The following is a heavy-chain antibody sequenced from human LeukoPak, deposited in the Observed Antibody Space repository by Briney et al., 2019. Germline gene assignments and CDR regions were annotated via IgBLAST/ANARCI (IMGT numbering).Heavy chain of an antibody. CDR3: ARDPATVTSHFDY. J-gene: IGHJ4*02. V-gene: IGHV3-33*01. CDR2: IWHDGSKT. CDR1: GFIFSRYD. Sequence: PGTTLRLSCVASGFIFSRYDMHWVRQAPGKGLEWVALIWHDGSKTHYADSVKGRFTISRDDSKSTLYVQMNSLRVEDTALYYCARDPATVTSHFDYWGQGALVTVSS. D-gene: IGHD4-17*01.